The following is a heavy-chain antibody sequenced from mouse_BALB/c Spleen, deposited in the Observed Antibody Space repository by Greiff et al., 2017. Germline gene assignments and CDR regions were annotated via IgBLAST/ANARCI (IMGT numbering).Heavy chain of an antibody. CDR2: IWSGGST. D-gene: IGHD1-1*01. V-gene: IGHV2-2*02. Sequence: VMLVESGPGLVQPSQSLSITCTVSGFSLTSYGVHWVRQSPGKGLEWLGVIWSGGSTDYNAAFISRLSISKDNSKSQVFFKMNSLQANDTAIYYCARRVTTVERAYAMDYWGQGTSVTVSS. CDR1: GFSLTSYG. CDR3: ARRVTTVERAYAMDY. J-gene: IGHJ4*01.